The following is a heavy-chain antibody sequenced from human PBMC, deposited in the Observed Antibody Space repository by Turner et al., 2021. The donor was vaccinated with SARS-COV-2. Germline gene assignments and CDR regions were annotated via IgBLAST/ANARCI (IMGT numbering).Heavy chain of an antibody. V-gene: IGHV3-21*01. D-gene: IGHD3-22*01. CDR3: ARELPSSDRYFDS. Sequence: EVQLVESGGGLVKPGGSLRLSCAASGFTFSNYGMTWVRQAPGKGLEWVSSISSSSNYISYADSMRGRFTISRDNAKSSLYLQMNSLRAEDTALYYCARELPSSDRYFDSWGQGTLVTVSS. J-gene: IGHJ4*02. CDR2: ISSSSNYI. CDR1: GFTFSNYG.